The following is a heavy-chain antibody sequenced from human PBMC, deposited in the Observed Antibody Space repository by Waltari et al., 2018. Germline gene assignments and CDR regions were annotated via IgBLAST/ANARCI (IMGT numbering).Heavy chain of an antibody. CDR3: ATGLSVVVGFDY. Sequence: QVQLVQSGAAVKQPGASVTVSCTGSGYTTTELSIDWVRQAPGKGLEWMGTLKPEDDETIFAQKFQGRVTMTESTSTDTAYMELSSLRSEDMAVYYCATGLSVVVGFDYWGQGTLVTVSS. J-gene: IGHJ4*02. CDR1: GYTTTELS. CDR2: LKPEDDET. D-gene: IGHD2-15*01. V-gene: IGHV1-24*01.